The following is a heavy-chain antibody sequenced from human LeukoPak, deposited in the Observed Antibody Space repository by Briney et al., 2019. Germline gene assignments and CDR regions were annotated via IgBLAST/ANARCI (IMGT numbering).Heavy chain of an antibody. Sequence: GGSLRLSCAASGFSFSTYTMTWVRQAPGKGLQWVSYISASSTAIFYADSVKGRFTISRDNAKNSLFLQMNSLRDEDTAVYYCARGRPIDYWGQGTLVSVSS. CDR2: ISASSTAI. J-gene: IGHJ4*02. CDR3: ARGRPIDY. CDR1: GFSFSTYT. V-gene: IGHV3-48*02.